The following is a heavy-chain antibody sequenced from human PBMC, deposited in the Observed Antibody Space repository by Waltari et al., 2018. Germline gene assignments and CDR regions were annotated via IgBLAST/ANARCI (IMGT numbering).Heavy chain of an antibody. D-gene: IGHD3-22*01. CDR1: GFTFSNFW. CDR3: AGGYDSSGYRVGSVYYYYGMDV. V-gene: IGHV3-74*01. CDR2: IKSDGSSA. J-gene: IGHJ6*02. Sequence: EVQLVESGGGLVQPGGSLRLSCVASGFTFSNFWMHWVHQAPGQGLVWVSRIKSDGSSARYADSVKGRFVVSRDNAKNTLYLEINSLGAEDTAVYYCAGGYDSSGYRVGSVYYYYGMDVWGQGTTVTVSS.